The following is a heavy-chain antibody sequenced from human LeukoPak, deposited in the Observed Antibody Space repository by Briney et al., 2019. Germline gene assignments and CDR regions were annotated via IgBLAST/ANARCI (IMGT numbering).Heavy chain of an antibody. CDR1: GFTFSSYG. V-gene: IGHV3-33*01. CDR3: ARVDDSSGYYEGDAFDI. Sequence: GGSLRLSCAASGFTFSSYGMHWVRQAPGKGLEWVAVIWYDGSNKYYADSGKGHFTISRDNSKNTLYLQMNSLRAEDTAVYYCARVDDSSGYYEGDAFDIWGQGTMVTVSS. D-gene: IGHD3-22*01. J-gene: IGHJ3*02. CDR2: IWYDGSNK.